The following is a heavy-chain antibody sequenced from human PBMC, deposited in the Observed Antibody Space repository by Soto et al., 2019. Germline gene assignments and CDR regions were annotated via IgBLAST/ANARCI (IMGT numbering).Heavy chain of an antibody. V-gene: IGHV3-53*01. CDR1: GFTVSSNY. J-gene: IGHJ3*02. Sequence: GGSLRLSCAASGFTVSSNYMSWVRQAPGKGLEWVSVIYSGGSTYYADSVKGRFTISRDNSKNTLYLQMNSLRAEDTAVYYCARVLYYDILTGYYDAFYIWGQGTMVTVSS. CDR3: ARVLYYDILTGYYDAFYI. CDR2: IYSGGST. D-gene: IGHD3-9*01.